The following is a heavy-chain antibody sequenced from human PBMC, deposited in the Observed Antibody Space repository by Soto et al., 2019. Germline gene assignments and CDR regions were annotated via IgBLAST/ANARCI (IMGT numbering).Heavy chain of an antibody. CDR2: ISAYNGNT. Sequence: ASVKVSCKASGYTFTSYGISWVRQAPGQGLEWMGWISAYNGNTNYAQKLQGRVTMTTDTSTSTAYMELRSLRSDDTAVYYCARPTTVVTQRAFDAFDIWGQGTMVTVSS. CDR3: ARPTTVVTQRAFDAFDI. V-gene: IGHV1-18*01. J-gene: IGHJ3*02. CDR1: GYTFTSYG. D-gene: IGHD4-17*01.